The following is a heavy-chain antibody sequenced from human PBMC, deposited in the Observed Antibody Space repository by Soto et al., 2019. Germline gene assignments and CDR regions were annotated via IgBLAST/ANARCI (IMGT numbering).Heavy chain of an antibody. CDR1: GFPFSSYV. J-gene: IGHJ4*02. D-gene: IGHD4-4*01. CDR2: ISGGGSNT. V-gene: IGHV3-23*01. CDR3: AKDSNKYSSSLRGRYFDY. Sequence: EVQLLESGGGLVQRGGSLRLSCAASGFPFSSYVMGWVRQAPGKGLEWVSGISGGGSNTFFADSVKGRFTISRDNSKNTLLLQMNSLGAEYTAVYYCAKDSNKYSSSLRGRYFDYWGQGIRVTVAS.